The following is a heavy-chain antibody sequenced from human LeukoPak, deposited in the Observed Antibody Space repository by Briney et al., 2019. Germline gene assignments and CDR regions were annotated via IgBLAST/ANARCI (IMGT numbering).Heavy chain of an antibody. CDR3: ASDSSGWSAFDY. CDR2: IRYDGSNK. D-gene: IGHD6-19*01. Sequence: GGSLRLSCAASGFTFSSYGMLWVRQAPGKGLEWVAFIRYDGSNKYYADSVKGRFTISRDNSKNTLYLQMNSLRAEDTVVYYCASDSSGWSAFDYWGQGTLVTVSS. V-gene: IGHV3-30*02. CDR1: GFTFSSYG. J-gene: IGHJ4*02.